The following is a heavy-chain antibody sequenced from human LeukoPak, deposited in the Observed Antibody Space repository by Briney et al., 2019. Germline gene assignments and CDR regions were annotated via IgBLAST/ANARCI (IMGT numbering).Heavy chain of an antibody. CDR3: AGYGDYVLNY. D-gene: IGHD4-17*01. CDR2: IYTSGST. Sequence: SETLSLTCTVSGGSISSGSYYWSWIRQPAGKGLEWIGRIYTSGSTYYNPSLKSRVTISVDTSKNQFSLKLSSVTAADTAVYYCAGYGDYVLNYWGQGTLVTVSS. V-gene: IGHV4-61*02. J-gene: IGHJ4*02. CDR1: GGSISSGSYY.